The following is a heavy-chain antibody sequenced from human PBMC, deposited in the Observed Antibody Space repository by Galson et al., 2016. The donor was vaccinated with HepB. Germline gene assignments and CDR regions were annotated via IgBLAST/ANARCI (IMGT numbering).Heavy chain of an antibody. CDR2: ISGNGHST. Sequence: SLRLSCAASGFTFSSYAMNWVRQAPGKGLEWVAGISGNGHSTNYADSVKGRFTISRDNSKSTLYLQMNGMRAEDPAVYYCAKVSDDYSDYRRSYYYYYMGVWGKGAAVTVSS. J-gene: IGHJ6*03. CDR3: AKVSDDYSDYRRSYYYYYMGV. CDR1: GFTFSSYA. D-gene: IGHD4-11*01. V-gene: IGHV3-23*01.